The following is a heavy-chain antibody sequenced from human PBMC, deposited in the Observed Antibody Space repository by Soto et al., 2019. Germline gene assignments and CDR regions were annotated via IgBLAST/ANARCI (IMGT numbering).Heavy chain of an antibody. CDR3: ARVSKGARHSRLTDY. CDR2: TRNKANSYTT. V-gene: IGHV3-72*01. J-gene: IGHJ4*02. Sequence: LRLSCAASGFTFSDHYMYLVRQAPWKGLEWVGRTRNKANSYTTEYAASVKGRFTISRDDSKNSLYLQMNSLKTEDTAVYYCARVSKGARHSRLTDYWGQGTLVTVSS. D-gene: IGHD1-26*01. CDR1: GFTFSDHY.